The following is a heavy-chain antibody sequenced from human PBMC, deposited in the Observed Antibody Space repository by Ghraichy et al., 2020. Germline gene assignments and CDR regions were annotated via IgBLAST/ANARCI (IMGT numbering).Heavy chain of an antibody. CDR3: AKYPHYYDSSGYYYFAY. Sequence: GGSLRLSCAASGFTFSSYAMNWVRLAPGKGLEWVSVISGSGGSTSYADSVKGRFTISRDNSQNTLYLQMDSLRAEDTGVYYCAKYPHYYDSSGYYYFAYWGQGTLVTVSS. J-gene: IGHJ4*02. CDR2: ISGSGGST. CDR1: GFTFSSYA. D-gene: IGHD3-22*01. V-gene: IGHV3-23*01.